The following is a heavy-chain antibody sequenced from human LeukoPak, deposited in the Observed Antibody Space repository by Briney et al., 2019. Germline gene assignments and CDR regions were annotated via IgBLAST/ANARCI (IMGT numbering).Heavy chain of an antibody. D-gene: IGHD6-25*01. CDR1: GGSISSYY. V-gene: IGHV4-4*07. CDR3: ARDQGAADDFDY. CDR2: IYTSGSA. Sequence: NSSETLSLTCTVSGGSISSYYWSWIRQPAGKGLEWIGRIYTSGSANYNPSLKSRVTMSVDTSKNQFSLKLSSVTAADTAVYYCARDQGAADDFDYWGQGTLVTVSS. J-gene: IGHJ4*02.